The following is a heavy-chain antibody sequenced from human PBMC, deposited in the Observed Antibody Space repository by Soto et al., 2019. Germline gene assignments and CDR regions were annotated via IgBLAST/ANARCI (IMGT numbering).Heavy chain of an antibody. CDR2: IYYSGST. J-gene: IGHJ6*02. CDR1: GGSISSYY. Sequence: SETLSLTCTVSGGSISSYYRSWIRQPPGKGLEWMGYIYYSGSTNYNPSLKSRVTILVDTSKNQFSQELSSVTAADTAVYYCARFNWNYVDYYYYGMDVWGQGTTVTVSS. V-gene: IGHV4-59*01. D-gene: IGHD1-7*01. CDR3: ARFNWNYVDYYYYGMDV.